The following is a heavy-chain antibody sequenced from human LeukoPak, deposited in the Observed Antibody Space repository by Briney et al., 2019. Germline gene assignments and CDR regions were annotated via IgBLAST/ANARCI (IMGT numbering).Heavy chain of an antibody. V-gene: IGHV4-34*01. J-gene: IGHJ6*02. CDR1: GGSFSGYY. Sequence: SETLSLTCAVYGGSFSGYYWTWIRQPPGKGLEWIGEITHSGSTNYNPSLKSRVTISVDTSKNQFSLKLNSVSAADTAVYYCARADTMVRGVPLYYHGMDGWGQGTTVTVSS. D-gene: IGHD3-10*01. CDR3: ARADTMVRGVPLYYHGMDG. CDR2: ITHSGST.